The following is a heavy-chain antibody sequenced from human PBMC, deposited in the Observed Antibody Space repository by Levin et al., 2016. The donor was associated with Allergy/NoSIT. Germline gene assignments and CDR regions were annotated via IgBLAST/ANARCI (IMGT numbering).Heavy chain of an antibody. V-gene: IGHV4-39*01. CDR1: GGSISSSSYY. D-gene: IGHD1-26*01. Sequence: SETLSLTCTVSGGSISSSSYYWGWIRQPPGKGLEWIGSIYYSGSTYYNPSLKSRVTISVDTSKNQFSLKLSSVTAADTAVYYCALKWELLARFDYWGQGTLVTVSS. J-gene: IGHJ4*02. CDR2: IYYSGST. CDR3: ALKWELLARFDY.